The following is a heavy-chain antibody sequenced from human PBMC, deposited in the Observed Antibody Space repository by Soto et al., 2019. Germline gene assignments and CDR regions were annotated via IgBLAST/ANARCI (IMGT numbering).Heavy chain of an antibody. CDR3: ARSVAFWSGNEPNNWFDP. D-gene: IGHD3-3*01. CDR1: GFTFSSYA. V-gene: IGHV3-30-3*01. J-gene: IGHJ5*02. Sequence: QVQLVESGGGVVQPGRPLRLSCAASGFTFSSYALHWVRQAPGKGLEWVAVISYDGSKKYYADSVKGRFTISRDNSKNTLYLQMNSRRVEDTAVYYCARSVAFWSGNEPNNWFDPLGQGTLVTFSS. CDR2: ISYDGSKK.